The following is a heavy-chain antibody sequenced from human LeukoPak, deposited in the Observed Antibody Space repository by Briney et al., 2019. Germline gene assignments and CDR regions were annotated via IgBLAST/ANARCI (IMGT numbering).Heavy chain of an antibody. CDR2: ISPYNGNT. CDR3: SRETATTGTGY. Sequence: ASVKVSCRASGYTFANYGISWVRQAPGQGLEWMGWISPYNGNTNYAQKLRGRVSMTTDTSTSTAYLDLGSLRSDDTAVYYCSRETATTGTGYWGQGTLVTVSS. CDR1: GYTFANYG. D-gene: IGHD6-13*01. J-gene: IGHJ4*02. V-gene: IGHV1-18*01.